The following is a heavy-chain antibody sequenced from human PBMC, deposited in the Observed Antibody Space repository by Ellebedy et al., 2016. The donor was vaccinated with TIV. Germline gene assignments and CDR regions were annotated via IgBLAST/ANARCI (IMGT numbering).Heavy chain of an antibody. CDR1: GLTFNSYW. J-gene: IGHJ3*02. D-gene: IGHD1-26*01. CDR2: INQDGSDK. CDR3: ATDGSYGDYLSPTHAFEI. V-gene: IGHV3-7*01. Sequence: GGSLRLSCAASGLTFNSYWMTWVRQAPGKGLEWVANINQDGSDKYYVDSLRGRFTISRDNAKNSLYLQMNSLRVDDAAMYYCATDGSYGDYLSPTHAFEIWGQGTMLIVSS.